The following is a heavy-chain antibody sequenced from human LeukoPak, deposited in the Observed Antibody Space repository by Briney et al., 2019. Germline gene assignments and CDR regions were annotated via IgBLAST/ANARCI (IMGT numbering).Heavy chain of an antibody. Sequence: SETLSLTCTGSGGSISSYYWSWIRQPPGKGMEWIGNIYYSGSTNYNPSLKSRVTISVDTSKNQFSLKLSSVTAADTAVYYCARQTTMIVVVRTILFDPWGQGTLVTVSS. D-gene: IGHD3-22*01. V-gene: IGHV4-59*08. CDR2: IYYSGST. J-gene: IGHJ5*02. CDR1: GGSISSYY. CDR3: ARQTTMIVVVRTILFDP.